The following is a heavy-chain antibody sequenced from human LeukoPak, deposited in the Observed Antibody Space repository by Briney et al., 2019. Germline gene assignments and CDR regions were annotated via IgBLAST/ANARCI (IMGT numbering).Heavy chain of an antibody. D-gene: IGHD6-13*01. CDR1: GGSISSYY. J-gene: IGHJ4*02. Sequence: SETLSLTCTVSGGSISSYYWSWIRQPPGKGLEWIAYIYNSGSTNYSPALKSRVTILVDTSKNQFSLKLSSVTAADTAVYYCASAEPRGIIWYPYWGQGTLVTVSS. V-gene: IGHV4-59*12. CDR2: IYNSGST. CDR3: ASAEPRGIIWYPY.